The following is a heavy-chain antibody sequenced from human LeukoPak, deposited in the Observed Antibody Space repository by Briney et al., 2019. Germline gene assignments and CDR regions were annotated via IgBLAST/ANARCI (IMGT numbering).Heavy chain of an antibody. CDR1: GGSISSYY. J-gene: IGHJ6*02. D-gene: IGHD6-13*01. V-gene: IGHV4-59*01. CDR3: ARRAAFYYSLGV. CDR2: IYYSGST. Sequence: SETLSLTCIVSGGSISSYYWSWVRQPPGKGLEWIGYIYYSGSTNYNPSLKSRVTISVDTSKNQFSLKLTFVTAADTAVYYCARRAAFYYSLGVWGQGTTVTVSS.